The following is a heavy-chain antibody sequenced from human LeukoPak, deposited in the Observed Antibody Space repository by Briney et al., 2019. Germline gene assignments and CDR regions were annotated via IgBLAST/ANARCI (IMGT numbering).Heavy chain of an antibody. CDR2: FDPEDGET. V-gene: IGHV1-24*01. CDR1: GYTLTELS. J-gene: IGHJ6*02. Sequence: ASVKVSCKVSGYTLTELSMHWVRQAPGKGLEWMGGFDPEDGETIYAQKFQGRVTMTEDTSTDTAYMELSSLRSEDTAVYHCATDSRYSYGYHLYYYYYGMDVWGQGTTVTVSS. CDR3: ATDSRYSYGYHLYYYYYGMDV. D-gene: IGHD5-18*01.